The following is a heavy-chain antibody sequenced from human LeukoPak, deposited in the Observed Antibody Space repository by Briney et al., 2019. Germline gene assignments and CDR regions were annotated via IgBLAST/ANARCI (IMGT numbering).Heavy chain of an antibody. J-gene: IGHJ4*02. D-gene: IGHD1-26*01. CDR3: ARGSIVGATFDYFDY. CDR2: INPNTGDT. Sequence: GASVKVSCKASGFTFNAYYIHWVRQAPGQGLEWMGWINPNTGDTNFAQKFQGRVAMTRDTSLSTAYMDLSRLTSDDTAVYYCARGSIVGATFDYFDYWGQGTLVTVSS. CDR1: GFTFNAYY. V-gene: IGHV1-2*02.